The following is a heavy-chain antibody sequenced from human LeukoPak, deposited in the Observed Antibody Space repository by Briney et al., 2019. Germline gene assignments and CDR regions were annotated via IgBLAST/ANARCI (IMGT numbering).Heavy chain of an antibody. CDR1: GFTFSSYS. Sequence: PGGSLRLSCAASGFTFSSYSMNWVRQAPGKGLEWVSYISSSSSTIYYADSVKGRFTISRDNAKNSLYLQMNSLRAEDTAVYYCARGATASGDWGQGTLVTVSS. V-gene: IGHV3-48*01. CDR3: ARGATASGD. CDR2: ISSSSSTI. D-gene: IGHD1-26*01. J-gene: IGHJ4*02.